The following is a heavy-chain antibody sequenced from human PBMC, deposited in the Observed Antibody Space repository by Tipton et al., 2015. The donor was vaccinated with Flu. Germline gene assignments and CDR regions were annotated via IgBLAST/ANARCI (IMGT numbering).Heavy chain of an antibody. J-gene: IGHJ5*02. CDR3: ATIMIVVAGGYNWFDP. D-gene: IGHD3-22*01. CDR1: GDSIDSRYY. V-gene: IGHV4-38-2*01. Sequence: LRLSCSVSGDSIDSRYYWGWIRQPPGQGLQWIGNVHRSGSAYYNSSLQSRVTISVDTSKNQFSLKLRSVTATDTAVYYCATIMIVVAGGYNWFDPWGQGTLVTVSS. CDR2: VHRSGSA.